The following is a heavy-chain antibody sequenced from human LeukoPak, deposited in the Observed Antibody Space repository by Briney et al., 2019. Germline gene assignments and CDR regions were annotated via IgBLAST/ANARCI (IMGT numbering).Heavy chain of an antibody. V-gene: IGHV3-23*01. CDR2: ISANGANT. Sequence: GGSLRLSCAVSGFTFDTYAMSWVRQAPVKGLEWVSSISANGANTYYADPVKGRFTISRDNSKSTLHLQLNSLGAEDTAVYYCWDFRGGYWGQGTLVTVSS. J-gene: IGHJ4*02. D-gene: IGHD4-23*01. CDR1: GFTFDTYA. CDR3: WDFRGGY.